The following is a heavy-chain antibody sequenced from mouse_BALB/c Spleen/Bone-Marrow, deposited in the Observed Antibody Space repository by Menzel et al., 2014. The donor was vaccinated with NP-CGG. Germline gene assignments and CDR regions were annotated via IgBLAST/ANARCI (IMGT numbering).Heavy chain of an antibody. D-gene: IGHD2-1*01. V-gene: IGHV3-8*02. CDR1: GDSITSGF. J-gene: IGHJ4*01. CDR3: ARWDFGNHYAMDY. Sequence: EVKLMESGPSVVKPSQTLSLTCSVTGDSITSGFWNWIRKFPGNELEYMGYISYSGTTYYNPSLKSRISFTRDTSKNQYYLQLISVTTEDTATYFCARWDFGNHYAMDYWGQGTSVTVSS. CDR2: ISYSGTT.